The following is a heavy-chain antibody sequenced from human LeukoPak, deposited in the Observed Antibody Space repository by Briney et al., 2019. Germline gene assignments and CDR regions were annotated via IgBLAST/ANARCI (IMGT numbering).Heavy chain of an antibody. CDR1: GFTVSSNY. Sequence: GGSLRLSCAASGFTVSSNYMSWVRQAPGKGLEWVSVTYTGGSTNYADSVKGRFSISRDNSKNTLYLQMNSLRAEDTAVYYCAKVGFDYGDLALYYFDYWGQGTLVTVSS. CDR2: TYTGGST. CDR3: AKVGFDYGDLALYYFDY. J-gene: IGHJ4*02. D-gene: IGHD4-17*01. V-gene: IGHV3-53*01.